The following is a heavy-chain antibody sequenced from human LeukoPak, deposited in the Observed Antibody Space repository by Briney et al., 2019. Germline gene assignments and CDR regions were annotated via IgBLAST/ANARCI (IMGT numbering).Heavy chain of an antibody. CDR2: IYHSGST. D-gene: IGHD3-10*01. J-gene: IGHJ4*02. Sequence: SETLSLTCTVSGGSISSGGYYWSWIRQPPGKGLEWIGYIYHSGSTYYNPSLKSRVTISVDRSKNQFSLKLSSVTAADTAVYYCAKEMGHSPHSSGTYWSDGGVGLDYWGQGTLVTVSS. CDR1: GGSISSGGYY. CDR3: AKEMGHSPHSSGTYWSDGGVGLDY. V-gene: IGHV4-30-2*01.